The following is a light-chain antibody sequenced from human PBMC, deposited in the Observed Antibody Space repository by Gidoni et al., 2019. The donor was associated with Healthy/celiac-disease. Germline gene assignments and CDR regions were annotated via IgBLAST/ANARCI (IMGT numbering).Light chain of an antibody. CDR1: SSDVGGYNY. V-gene: IGLV2-11*01. Sequence: QSSLTQPRSASGSPGQSVTISCTGTSSDVGGYNYVSWYQQHPGKAPKLMIYDVSKRPSGVPDRFSGSKSGNTASLTISGLQAEDEADYHCCSYAGSYTYVFGTGTKVTVL. J-gene: IGLJ1*01. CDR2: DVS. CDR3: CSYAGSYTYV.